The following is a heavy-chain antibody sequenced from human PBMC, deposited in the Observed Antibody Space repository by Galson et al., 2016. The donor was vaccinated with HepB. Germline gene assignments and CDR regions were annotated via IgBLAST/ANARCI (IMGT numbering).Heavy chain of an antibody. J-gene: IGHJ6*02. CDR3: ARGYYNAMDV. Sequence: SLRLSCAASGFSLSSYGMQWVRQAPGKGLEWVAVLMHVGGEKDYGDSVKGRFTISRDDSKNTLHLQMNSLRGDDTAVYYGARGYYNAMDVWGQGATVTVSS. V-gene: IGHV3-30-3*01. CDR1: GFSLSSYG. CDR2: LMHVGGEK.